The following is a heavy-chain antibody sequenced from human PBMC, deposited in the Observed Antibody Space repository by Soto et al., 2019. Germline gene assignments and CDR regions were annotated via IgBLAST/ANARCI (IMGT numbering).Heavy chain of an antibody. CDR2: INHSGST. CDR1: GESFGGYY. Sequence: SETPSLTCAVYGESFGGYYWSWVGQRPGEGLEWIGEINHSGSTNYNPALKTRVTILEDTSKNQFSLKLTFVTAADAAVYYCARATMHGHESVEVPGTSQTLDYWGQGSLVT. CDR3: ARATMHGHESVEVPGTSQTLDY. D-gene: IGHD2-2*01. J-gene: IGHJ4*02. V-gene: IGHV4-34*01.